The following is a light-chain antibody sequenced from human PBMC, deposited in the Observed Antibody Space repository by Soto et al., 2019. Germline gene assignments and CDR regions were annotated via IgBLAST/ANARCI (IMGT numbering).Light chain of an antibody. J-gene: IGKJ4*01. CDR2: ATS. V-gene: IGKV3-20*01. CDR3: QQYGGSPRALS. Sequence: EIVLTQSPDTLSLSPGERATLSCRASQSVSSDFLVWYQQQIDQAPRLLIYATSRRATGIPDRFSGSGSGTDFTLTILSLEPEDFAVYYCQQYGGSPRALSFGGGTRVQIK. CDR1: QSVSSDF.